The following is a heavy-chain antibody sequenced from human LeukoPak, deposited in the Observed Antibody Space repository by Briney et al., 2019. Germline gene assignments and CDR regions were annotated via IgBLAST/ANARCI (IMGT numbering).Heavy chain of an antibody. J-gene: IGHJ4*02. V-gene: IGHV5-51*01. Sequence: ASVKVSCKASGYSFTSYWIGWVRQMPGKGLERMGIIYPGDSDTRYSPSFQGQVTISADKSISTAYLQWSSLKASDTAMYYCATSRVVDYLYDYWGQGTLVTVSS. D-gene: IGHD2-15*01. CDR2: IYPGDSDT. CDR3: ATSRVVDYLYDY. CDR1: GYSFTSYW.